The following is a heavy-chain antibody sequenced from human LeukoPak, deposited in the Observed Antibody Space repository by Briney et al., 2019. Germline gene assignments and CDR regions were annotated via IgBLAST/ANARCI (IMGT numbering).Heavy chain of an antibody. CDR2: ISSSSSTI. Sequence: GGSLRLSCAASGFTFSSYSMNWVRQAPGKGLEGVSYISSSSSTIYYADSVKGRFTISRDNAKNSLYLQMNSLRDEDTAVYYCARGASTGRKGWFDPWGQGNLVTVSS. D-gene: IGHD1-1*01. CDR3: ARGASTGRKGWFDP. CDR1: GFTFSSYS. V-gene: IGHV3-48*02. J-gene: IGHJ5*02.